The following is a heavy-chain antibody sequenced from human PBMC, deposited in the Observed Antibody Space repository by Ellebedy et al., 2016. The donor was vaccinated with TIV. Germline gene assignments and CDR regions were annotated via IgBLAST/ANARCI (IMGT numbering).Heavy chain of an antibody. CDR1: GGTFSSYA. J-gene: IGHJ4*02. D-gene: IGHD1-26*01. CDR3: ATGASGPLGY. V-gene: IGHV1-69*13. CDR2: IIPIFGTA. Sequence: SVKVSXKASGGTFSSYAISWVRQAPGQGLEWMGGIIPIFGTANYAQKFQGRVTITADESTSTVYMELSSLRSEDTAVYYCATGASGPLGYWGQGTLVTVSS.